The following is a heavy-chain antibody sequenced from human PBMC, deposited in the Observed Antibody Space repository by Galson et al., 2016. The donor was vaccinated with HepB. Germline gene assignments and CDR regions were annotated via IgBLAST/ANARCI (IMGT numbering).Heavy chain of an antibody. CDR3: ARYSNSWAPFDY. D-gene: IGHD6-13*01. Sequence: SLRLSCAASGFTFSSCAMTWVRQAPGKGLEWVSAISGSGGSTYYADSVKGRFTISRDNSNNTLYLQVNSLRAEDTALYFCARYSNSWAPFDYWGQGSLVTVSS. V-gene: IGHV3-23*01. J-gene: IGHJ4*02. CDR2: ISGSGGST. CDR1: GFTFSSCA.